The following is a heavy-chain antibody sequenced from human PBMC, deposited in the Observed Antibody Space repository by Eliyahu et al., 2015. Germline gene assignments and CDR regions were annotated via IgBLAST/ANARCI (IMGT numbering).Heavy chain of an antibody. J-gene: IGHJ4*02. Sequence: QVQLVESGGGVVQPGRSLRLSCXASGFTFNTYAMHWVRQAPGKGLDWVAVIAYDGSDNFKYYADSVKGRFTISRDNSKNTLYLQMNSLRPEDTAVYYCARGPYMTDSSGPLDYWGQGTLVTVSS. CDR3: ARGPYMTDSSGPLDY. D-gene: IGHD3-22*01. CDR2: IAYDGSDNFK. V-gene: IGHV3-30*04. CDR1: GFTFNTYA.